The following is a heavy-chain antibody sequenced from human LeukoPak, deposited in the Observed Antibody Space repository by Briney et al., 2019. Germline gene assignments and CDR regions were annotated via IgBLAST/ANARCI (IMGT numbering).Heavy chain of an antibody. V-gene: IGHV1-8*01. CDR2: MNPNSGNT. J-gene: IGHJ4*02. Sequence: EASVKVSCKASGYTFTSYDINWVRQATGQGLEWMGWMNPNSGNTGYAQKFQGRVTMTRNTSISTAYMELSSLRSEDTAVYYCARGPLTYYDILTGSVPAETLYFDYWGQGTLVTVSS. CDR1: GYTFTSYD. D-gene: IGHD3-9*01. CDR3: ARGPLTYYDILTGSVPAETLYFDY.